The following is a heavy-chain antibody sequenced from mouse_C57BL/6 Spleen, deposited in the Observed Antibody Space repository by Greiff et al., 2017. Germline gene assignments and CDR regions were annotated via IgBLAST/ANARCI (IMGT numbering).Heavy chain of an antibody. V-gene: IGHV1-9*01. CDR3: ARSDDYDGYFDY. CDR1: GYTFTGYW. D-gene: IGHD2-4*01. CDR2: IYPGSGST. Sequence: VQLQQPGAELMKPGASVKLSCKASGYTFTGYWIQWVKQRPGHGLEWIGEIYPGSGSTNYNEKFKGKATFTAETSSTTAYMQLSSLTSEDSAVYYCARSDDYDGYFDYWGQGTTVTVSS. J-gene: IGHJ2*01.